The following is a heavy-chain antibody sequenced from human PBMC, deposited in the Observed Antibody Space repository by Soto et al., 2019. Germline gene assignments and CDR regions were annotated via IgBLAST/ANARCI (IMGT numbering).Heavy chain of an antibody. V-gene: IGHV3-33*01. CDR2: IWYDGSNK. D-gene: IGHD1-26*01. J-gene: IGHJ3*02. CDR3: ARDDYSGSYYNAFDI. Sequence: PGGSLRLSCAASGFTFSSYGMHWVRQAPGKGLEWVAVIWYDGSNKYYADSVKGRFTISRDNSKNTLYLQMNSLRAEDTAVYYCARDDYSGSYYNAFDIWGQGTIVTVS. CDR1: GFTFSSYG.